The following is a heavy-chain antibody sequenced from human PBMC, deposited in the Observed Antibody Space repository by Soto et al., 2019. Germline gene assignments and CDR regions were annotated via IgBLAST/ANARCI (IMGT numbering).Heavy chain of an antibody. CDR2: INPNSGGT. CDR1: GYTFTGYY. V-gene: IGHV1-2*04. J-gene: IGHJ4*02. CDR3: ARSPGGVVTAMYYFDY. Sequence: QVQLVQSGAEVKKPGASVKVSCKASGYTFTGYYMHWVRQAPGQGLEWMGWINPNSGGTNYAQKFQGWVTMTRDTSISTAYMELSMLRSDDTAVYYCARSPGGVVTAMYYFDYWGQGTLVTVSS. D-gene: IGHD2-21*02.